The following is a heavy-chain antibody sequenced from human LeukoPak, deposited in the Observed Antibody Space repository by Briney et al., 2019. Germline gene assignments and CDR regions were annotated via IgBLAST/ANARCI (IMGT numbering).Heavy chain of an antibody. V-gene: IGHV3-7*01. D-gene: IGHD3-22*01. J-gene: IGHJ4*02. Sequence: GGSLRLSCAASGFTFSTYRMSWVRQAPGKGLEWVANIKQDGSEKHYVGSVKGRFTISRDNAKNSLYLQMSSLRAEDTAVYYCARVGITMIEVGANPFFDYWGQGTLVTVSS. CDR2: IKQDGSEK. CDR3: ARVGITMIEVGANPFFDY. CDR1: GFTFSTYR.